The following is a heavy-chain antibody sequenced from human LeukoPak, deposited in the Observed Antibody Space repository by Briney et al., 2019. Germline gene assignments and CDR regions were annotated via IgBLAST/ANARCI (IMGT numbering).Heavy chain of an antibody. CDR1: GGSISSGDYY. V-gene: IGHV4-30-4*08. CDR3: ARDSGAYCGGDCYASFDY. Sequence: SQTLSLTCTVSGGSISSGDYYWSWIRQPPGKGLEWIGYSYYSGSTYYNPSLKSRVTISVDTSKNQFSLKLSSVTPADTAVYYCARDSGAYCGGDCYASFDYWGQGTLVTVSS. J-gene: IGHJ4*02. D-gene: IGHD2-21*01. CDR2: SYYSGST.